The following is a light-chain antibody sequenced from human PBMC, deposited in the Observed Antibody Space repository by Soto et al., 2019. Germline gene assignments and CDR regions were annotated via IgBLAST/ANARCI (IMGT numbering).Light chain of an antibody. Sequence: QSALTQPASVSGSPGQSITISCTGTTSDVGAYNYVSWYQQHPGKAPKLMIYDVSNRPLGVSDRFSGSKSGNTASLTISGLQAEDEADYYCNSYTSDTTITDVFGSGTKLTVL. CDR3: NSYTSDTTITDV. J-gene: IGLJ1*01. CDR2: DVS. V-gene: IGLV2-14*01. CDR1: TSDVGAYNY.